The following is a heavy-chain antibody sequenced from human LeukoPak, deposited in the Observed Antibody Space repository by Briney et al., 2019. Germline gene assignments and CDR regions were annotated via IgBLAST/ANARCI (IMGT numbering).Heavy chain of an antibody. Sequence: GGSLRLSCAASGFTFSSYAMHWVRQAPGKGLEYVSAISSNGGSTYYANSVKGRFTISRDNSKNTLYLQMGSLRAEDMAVYYCAREYCSSTSCYESHDAFDIWGQGTMVTVSS. J-gene: IGHJ3*02. CDR2: ISSNGGST. V-gene: IGHV3-64*01. D-gene: IGHD2-2*01. CDR1: GFTFSSYA. CDR3: AREYCSSTSCYESHDAFDI.